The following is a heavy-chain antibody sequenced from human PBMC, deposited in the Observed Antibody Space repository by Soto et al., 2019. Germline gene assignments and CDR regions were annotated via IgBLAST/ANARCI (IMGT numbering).Heavy chain of an antibody. CDR3: ARGGYYYDSSGSAFDI. D-gene: IGHD3-22*01. CDR1: GYTFTSYD. J-gene: IGHJ3*02. CDR2: MNPNSGNT. V-gene: IGHV1-8*01. Sequence: GASVKVSCKASGYTFTSYDIDWVRQATGQGLEWMGWMNPNSGNTGYAQKFQGRVTMTRNTSISTAYMELSSLRSEDTAVYYCARGGYYYDSSGSAFDIWGQGTMVTVSS.